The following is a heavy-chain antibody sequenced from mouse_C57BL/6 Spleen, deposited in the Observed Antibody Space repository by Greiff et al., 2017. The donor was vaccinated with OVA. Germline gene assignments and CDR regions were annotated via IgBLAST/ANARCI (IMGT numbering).Heavy chain of an antibody. V-gene: IGHV14-4*01. CDR1: GFNFNDDY. Sequence: DVQLQESGAELVRPGASVKLSCTASGFNFNDDYMHWVKQRPEQGLEWIGWIDPENGYTEYASKFQGKATITADTSSNTAYLQLSSLTSEDTAVYYYTAGYSHVLAATGAYWGQGTLVTVSA. CDR3: TAGYSHVLAATGAY. D-gene: IGHD6-1*01. J-gene: IGHJ3*01. CDR2: IDPENGYT.